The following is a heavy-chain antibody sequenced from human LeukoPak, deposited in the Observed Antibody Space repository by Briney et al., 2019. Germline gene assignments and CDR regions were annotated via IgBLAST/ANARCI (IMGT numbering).Heavy chain of an antibody. CDR1: GGSISSGGYY. CDR3: ARGGPDYDSDPPMDV. V-gene: IGHV4-31*03. Sequence: PSETLSLTCTVSGGSISSGGYYWSWICQHPGKGLEWIGYIYYSGSTYYNPSLKSRVTISVDTSKNQFSLKLSSVTAADTAVYYCARGGPDYDSDPPMDVWGQGTTVTVSS. J-gene: IGHJ6*02. D-gene: IGHD3-22*01. CDR2: IYYSGST.